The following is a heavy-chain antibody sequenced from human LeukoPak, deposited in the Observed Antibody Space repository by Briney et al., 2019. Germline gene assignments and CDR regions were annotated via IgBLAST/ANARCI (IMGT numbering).Heavy chain of an antibody. J-gene: IGHJ4*02. CDR1: GGSISSYY. CDR2: IYYSGST. D-gene: IGHD5-12*01. CDR3: ARDLSGSIYFDY. V-gene: IGHV4-59*01. Sequence: SETLSLTCTVSGGSISSYYWSWIRQPPGKGLEWIGYIYYSGSTNYNPSLKSRVTILVDTSKNQFSLKLSSVTAADTAVYYCARDLSGSIYFDYWGQGTLVTVSS.